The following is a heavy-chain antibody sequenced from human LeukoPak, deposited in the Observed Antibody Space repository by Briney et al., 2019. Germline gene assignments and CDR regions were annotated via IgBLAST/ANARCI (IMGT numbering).Heavy chain of an antibody. CDR3: AKNVVFTRYFDS. D-gene: IGHD2-2*01. CDR1: GFTFTNHA. Sequence: GGSLRLSCAASGFTFTNHAMSWVRQAPGKGLQWIAVISGGGRTTEYADSVKGRFTVSRDNSMNTLSLHMDSLRVEDTATYYCAKNVVFTRYFDSWGQGTLVTVSS. J-gene: IGHJ4*02. CDR2: ISGGGRTT. V-gene: IGHV3-23*01.